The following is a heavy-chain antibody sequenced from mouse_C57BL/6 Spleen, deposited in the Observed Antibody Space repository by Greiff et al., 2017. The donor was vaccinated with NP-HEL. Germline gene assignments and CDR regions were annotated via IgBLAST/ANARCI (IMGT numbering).Heavy chain of an antibody. Sequence: VQLQQPGAELVKPGASVKLSCKASGYTFTSYWMQWVKQRPGQGLEWIGEIDPSDSYTNYNQKFKGKATLTVDPSSSTAYMQLSSLTSEDSAVYYCARRDYSNPHYFDYWGQGTTLTVSS. J-gene: IGHJ2*01. V-gene: IGHV1-50*01. CDR3: ARRDYSNPHYFDY. CDR1: GYTFTSYW. D-gene: IGHD2-5*01. CDR2: IDPSDSYT.